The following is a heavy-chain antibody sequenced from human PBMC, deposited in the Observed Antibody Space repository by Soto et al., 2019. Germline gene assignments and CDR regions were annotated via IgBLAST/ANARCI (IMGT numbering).Heavy chain of an antibody. CDR3: AKARLMAGDYYYYGMDV. J-gene: IGHJ6*02. Sequence: VGSLRLSCAASGFTFSSYAMSWVRQAPGKGLEWVSAISGSGGSTYYADSVKGRFTISRDNSKNTLYLQMNSLRAEDTAVYYCAKARLMAGDYYYYGMDVWGQGTTVTVSS. CDR1: GFTFSSYA. V-gene: IGHV3-23*01. D-gene: IGHD2-8*01. CDR2: ISGSGGST.